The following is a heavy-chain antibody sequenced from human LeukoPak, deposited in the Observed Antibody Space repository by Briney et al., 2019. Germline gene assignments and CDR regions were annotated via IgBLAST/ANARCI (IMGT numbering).Heavy chain of an antibody. J-gene: IGHJ5*02. D-gene: IGHD4-17*01. V-gene: IGHV4-59*01. CDR3: ARGPTVTNWFDP. CDR2: VYYTGST. Sequence: PSETLSLTCTVSGGSISSYYWSWVRQPPGKGLEWIGFVYYTGSTNYSPSLKSRVTISVDTSKNQFSLKLRSVTAADTAVYYCARGPTVTNWFDPWGQGTLVTVSS. CDR1: GGSISSYY.